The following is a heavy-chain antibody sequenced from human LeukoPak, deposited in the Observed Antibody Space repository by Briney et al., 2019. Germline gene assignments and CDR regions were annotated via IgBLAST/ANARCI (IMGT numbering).Heavy chain of an antibody. CDR3: ARGDYDILTGHSPFDY. CDR2: IYYSGST. Sequence: SETLSLTCTVSGGSISSHYWSWIRQPPGKGLEWIGYIYYSGSTNYNPSLKSRVTISVDTSKNQFSLKLSSVTAADTAVYYCARGDYDILTGHSPFDYWGQGTLVTVSS. J-gene: IGHJ4*02. CDR1: GGSISSHY. V-gene: IGHV4-59*11. D-gene: IGHD3-9*01.